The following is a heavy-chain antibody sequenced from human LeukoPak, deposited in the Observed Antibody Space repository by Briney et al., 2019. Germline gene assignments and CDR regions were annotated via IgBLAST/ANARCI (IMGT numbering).Heavy chain of an antibody. Sequence: GGSLRLSCAASGFTFSTYAMSWVRQAPGKGLEWASAVRGSGTDTYYADSVKGRFTISRDNSKNTLYLQMNSLRAEDTAIYYCAKTSRGNSGYDSPFHYWGQGTLVTVSS. V-gene: IGHV3-23*01. CDR1: GFTFSTYA. D-gene: IGHD5-12*01. CDR3: AKTSRGNSGYDSPFHY. J-gene: IGHJ4*02. CDR2: VRGSGTDT.